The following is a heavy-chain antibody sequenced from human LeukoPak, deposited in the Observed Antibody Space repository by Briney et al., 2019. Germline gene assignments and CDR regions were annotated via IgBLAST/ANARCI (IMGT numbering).Heavy chain of an antibody. CDR3: AKDRPASHGSGSFGDY. CDR1: GFTFSSYG. Sequence: GGSLRLSCAASGFTFSSYGTSWVRQAPGKGLEWVSAISGSGTGTYYADSVKGRFTISRDNAKSTMYLQMKSLRAKDTAVYYCAKDRPASHGSGSFGDYWGQGTLVAVST. J-gene: IGHJ4*02. V-gene: IGHV3-23*01. D-gene: IGHD3-10*01. CDR2: ISGSGTGT.